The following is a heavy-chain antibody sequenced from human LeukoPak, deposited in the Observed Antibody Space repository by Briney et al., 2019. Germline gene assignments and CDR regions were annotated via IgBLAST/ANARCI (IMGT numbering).Heavy chain of an antibody. Sequence: SDTLSLTCTVSGGSMTNYYWSWIRQHPGKGLEWIGYIFYTVNTNYNPPLKSRPTLPVDTSKNQSFLNLRSLTSEATGVYFFARGLVVGASRLDPWGQGTLAIVS. D-gene: IGHD1-26*01. V-gene: IGHV4-59*07. CDR1: GGSMTNYY. J-gene: IGHJ5*02. CDR3: ARGLVVGASRLDP. CDR2: IFYTVNT.